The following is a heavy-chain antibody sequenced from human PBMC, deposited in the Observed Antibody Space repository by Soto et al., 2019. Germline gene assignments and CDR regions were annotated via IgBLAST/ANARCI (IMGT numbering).Heavy chain of an antibody. CDR2: ISYDGSNK. D-gene: IGHD5-12*01. J-gene: IGHJ4*02. CDR3: ARERRGGYMGGFDY. V-gene: IGHV3-30-3*01. Sequence: QAQLVESGGGVVQPGRSLRLSCAASGFTFSSYAMHWVRQAPGKGLEWVAVISYDGSNKYYADSVKGRFTISRDNSKNTLYLQMNSLRAEDTAVYYCARERRGGYMGGFDYWGQGTLVTVSS. CDR1: GFTFSSYA.